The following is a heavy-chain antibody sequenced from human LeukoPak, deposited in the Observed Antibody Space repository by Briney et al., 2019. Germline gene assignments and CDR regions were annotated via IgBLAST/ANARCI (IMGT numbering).Heavy chain of an antibody. J-gene: IGHJ3*02. CDR2: IIPILGIA. CDR1: GGTFSSYA. CDR3: ARDLCPDI. V-gene: IGHV1-69*04. D-gene: IGHD2-2*01. Sequence: ASVKVSCKASGGTFSSYAISWVRQAPGQGLEWMGRIIPILGIANYAQKLQGRVTMTTDTSTSTAYMELRSLRSDDTAVYYCARDLCPDIWGQGTMVTVSS.